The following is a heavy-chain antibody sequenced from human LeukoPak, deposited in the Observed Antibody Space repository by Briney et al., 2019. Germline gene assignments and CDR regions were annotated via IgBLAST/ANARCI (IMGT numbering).Heavy chain of an antibody. V-gene: IGHV4-59*08. Sequence: SETLSLTCTVSGGSISSYYWNWIRQPPGKGLEWIGYIYYSGSTNYNPSLKSRVTISVDTSKNQFSLKLSSVTAADTAVYYCARLPYCSGGSCRDYWGQGTLVTVSS. CDR1: GGSISSYY. CDR2: IYYSGST. J-gene: IGHJ4*02. D-gene: IGHD2-15*01. CDR3: ARLPYCSGGSCRDY.